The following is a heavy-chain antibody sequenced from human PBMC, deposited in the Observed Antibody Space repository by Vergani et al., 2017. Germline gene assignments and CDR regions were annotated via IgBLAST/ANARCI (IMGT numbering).Heavy chain of an antibody. CDR1: GYTFTSYG. V-gene: IGHV1-18*01. Sequence: QVQLVQSGAEVKKPGASVKVSCKASGYTFTSYGISWVRQAPGQGLEWMGWISAYNGNTNYAQKLQGRVTMTTDTSTSTAYMELRSLRSDDTAVYYCARTSVIVLRFLIAAAGDLDVGMDVWGQGTTVTVSS. D-gene: IGHD6-13*01. CDR2: ISAYNGNT. CDR3: ARTSVIVLRFLIAAAGDLDVGMDV. J-gene: IGHJ6*02.